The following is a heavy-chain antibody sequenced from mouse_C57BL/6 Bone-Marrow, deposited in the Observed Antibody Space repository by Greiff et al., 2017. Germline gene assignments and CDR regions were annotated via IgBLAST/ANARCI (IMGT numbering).Heavy chain of an antibody. CDR2: IYPGSGSP. D-gene: IGHD4-1*01. Sequence: VQLQQPGAELVKPGASVKMSCKASGSTFTRYWIPWVKQRPGQGLEWIVDIYPGSGSPTYNEKFKSKAPLTGDTSSSTAYMQLSSLTSEDSAVYYGVTGTRYAMDYWGQGTSVTVSS. V-gene: IGHV1-55*01. CDR1: GSTFTRYW. J-gene: IGHJ4*01. CDR3: VTGTRYAMDY.